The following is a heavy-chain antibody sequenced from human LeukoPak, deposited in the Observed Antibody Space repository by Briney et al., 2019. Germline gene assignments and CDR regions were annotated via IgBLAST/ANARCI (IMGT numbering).Heavy chain of an antibody. V-gene: IGHV4-39*01. Sequence: KPSETLSLTSSVFDGSISCSSYYWGWIRQPPGKGLEWIGSIYYSGSTYYNPSLKSRVTISVDTSKNQFSLKLGSVTAADTAVYYCASRIAARPVYYYYYMDVWGKGTTVTVSS. D-gene: IGHD6-6*01. CDR1: DGSISCSSYY. J-gene: IGHJ6*03. CDR2: IYYSGST. CDR3: ASRIAARPVYYYYYMDV.